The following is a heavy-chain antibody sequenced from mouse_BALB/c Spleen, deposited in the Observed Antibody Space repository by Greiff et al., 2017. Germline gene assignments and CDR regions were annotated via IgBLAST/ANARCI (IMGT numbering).Heavy chain of an antibody. V-gene: IGHV14-1*02. CDR2: IDPENGNT. D-gene: IGHD1-1*01. Sequence: EVKLQESGAELVRPGALVKLSCKASGFNIKDYYMHWVKQRPEQGLEWIGWIDPENGNTIYDPKFQGKASITADTSSNTAYLQLSSLTSEDTAVYYCARSHYYGSSYYYYWGQGTTLTVSS. CDR1: GFNIKDYY. J-gene: IGHJ2*01. CDR3: ARSHYYGSSYYYY.